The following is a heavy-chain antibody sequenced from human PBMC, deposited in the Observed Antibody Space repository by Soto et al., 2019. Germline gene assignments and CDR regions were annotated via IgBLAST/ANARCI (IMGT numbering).Heavy chain of an antibody. CDR3: ARSYSSGWEFDY. CDR1: GFTFSNYY. Sequence: GGSLRLSCGASGFTFSNYYMSWIRQAPGKGLEWVSYISSTGRTIYYADSVKGRFTVSRDNAQNSLSLKLNSLRVEDTAVYYCARSYSSGWEFDYWGQGTQVTISS. J-gene: IGHJ4*02. CDR2: ISSTGRTI. D-gene: IGHD6-19*01. V-gene: IGHV3-11*01.